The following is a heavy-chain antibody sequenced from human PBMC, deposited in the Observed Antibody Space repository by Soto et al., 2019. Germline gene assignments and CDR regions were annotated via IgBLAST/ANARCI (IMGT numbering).Heavy chain of an antibody. D-gene: IGHD6-13*01. CDR1: GFTFSSYV. CDR2: VSGSGGTT. Sequence: EVQLVESGGGLVQPGGSLRLSCAASGFTFSSYVMSWVRQAPGKGLEWVSGVSGSGGTTYYADSVKGRCTTSRDNSKNTLYLQMNSLRVEETAVYYCIGDSSWYGMDYWGQGTLVTVSS. CDR3: IGDSSWYGMDY. V-gene: IGHV3-23*04. J-gene: IGHJ4*02.